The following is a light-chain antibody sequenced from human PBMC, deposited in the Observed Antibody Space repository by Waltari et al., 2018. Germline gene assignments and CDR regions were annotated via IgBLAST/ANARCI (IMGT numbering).Light chain of an antibody. CDR1: QSVSSSY. CDR2: GAS. J-gene: IGKJ4*01. V-gene: IGKV3-20*01. Sequence: EIVLTQSPGTLSLSPGERATLSCRASQSVSSSYLAWYQQKPGQAPRLRIYGASSRATGIPDRFSGSGSGTDFTLTISRLEPEDFAVYYCQQYGSSLLTFGGGTKVEIK. CDR3: QQYGSSLLT.